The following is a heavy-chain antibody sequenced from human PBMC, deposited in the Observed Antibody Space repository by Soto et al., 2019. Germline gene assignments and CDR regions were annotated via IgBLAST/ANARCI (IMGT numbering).Heavy chain of an antibody. CDR2: INHSGST. J-gene: IGHJ6*02. V-gene: IGHV4-34*01. D-gene: IGHD3-10*01. CDR3: ARVRSGYYYYGMDV. CDR1: GGSFSGYY. Sequence: SETLSLTCAVYGGSFSGYYWSWIRQPPGKGLEWIGEINHSGSTNYNPSLKSRVTISVDTSKNQFSLKLSSVTAADTAVYYCARVRSGYYYYGMDVWGQGTRVTVSS.